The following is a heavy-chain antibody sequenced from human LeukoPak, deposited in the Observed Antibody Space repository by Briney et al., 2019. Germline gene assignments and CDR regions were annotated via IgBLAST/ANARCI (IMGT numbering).Heavy chain of an antibody. Sequence: SETLSLTCTVSGXXXSSYXXXXIXXPPXXXXXXXXXXXXXXSTNYNPSLKSRVTISVDTSKNQFSLKLSSVTAADTAVYYCARSRYYYDSSGYYGNYGMDVWGQGTTVTVSS. CDR2: XXXXXST. D-gene: IGHD3-22*01. J-gene: IGHJ6*02. CDR1: GXXXSSYX. CDR3: ARSRYYYDSSGYYGNYGMDV. V-gene: IGHV4-4*09.